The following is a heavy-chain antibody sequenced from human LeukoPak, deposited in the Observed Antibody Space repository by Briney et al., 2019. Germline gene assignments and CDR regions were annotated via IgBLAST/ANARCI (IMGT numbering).Heavy chain of an antibody. D-gene: IGHD6-19*01. CDR1: GGSISSSSYY. CDR2: IYYSGST. CDR3: ARVISEYSSGWYHLDHYYFDY. V-gene: IGHV4-39*01. J-gene: IGHJ4*02. Sequence: SETLSLTCTVSGGSISSSSYYWGWIRQPPGKGLEWIGSIYYSGSTYYNPSLKSRVTISVDTSKNQFSLKLSSVTAADTAVYYCARVISEYSSGWYHLDHYYFDYWGQGTLVTVSS.